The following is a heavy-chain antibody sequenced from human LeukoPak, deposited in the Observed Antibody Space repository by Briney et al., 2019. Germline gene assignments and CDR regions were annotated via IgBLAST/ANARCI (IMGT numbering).Heavy chain of an antibody. V-gene: IGHV4-34*01. CDR2: INHSGST. CDR3: ARGSSSSWDSRFDY. CDR1: GGSFSGYY. Sequence: PSETLSLTCAVYGGSFSGYYWSWIRQPPGKGLEWIGEINHSGSTNYNPSLKSRVTISVDTSKNQFSLKLSSVTAADTAVYYCARGSSSSWDSRFDYWGQGTLVTVSS. J-gene: IGHJ4*02. D-gene: IGHD6-13*01.